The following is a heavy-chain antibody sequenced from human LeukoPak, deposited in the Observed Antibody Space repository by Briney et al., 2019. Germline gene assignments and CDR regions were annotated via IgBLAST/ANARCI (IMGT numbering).Heavy chain of an antibody. D-gene: IGHD6-13*01. Sequence: GGSLRLSCAASGFTFSSYAMSWVRQAPGKGLEWVSAISGSGGSTYYADSVKGRFTISRDNSKNSLYLQMNSLRAEDTALYYCAREQSSSYDAFDIWGQGTMVTVSS. CDR2: ISGSGGST. CDR3: AREQSSSYDAFDI. J-gene: IGHJ3*02. CDR1: GFTFSSYA. V-gene: IGHV3-23*01.